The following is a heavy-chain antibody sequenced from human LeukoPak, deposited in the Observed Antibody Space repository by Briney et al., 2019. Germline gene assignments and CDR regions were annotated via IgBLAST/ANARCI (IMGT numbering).Heavy chain of an antibody. CDR2: ISGDGGST. D-gene: IGHD3-22*01. CDR3: AKDSSGYLQEGNFDY. V-gene: IGHV3-43*02. Sequence: GGSLRLSCAASGFTFDDYAMHWVRQAPGKGLEWASLISGDGGSTYYADSVKGRFTISRDNSKNSLYLQMNSLRTEDTALYYCAKDSSGYLQEGNFDYWGQGTLVTVSS. J-gene: IGHJ4*02. CDR1: GFTFDDYA.